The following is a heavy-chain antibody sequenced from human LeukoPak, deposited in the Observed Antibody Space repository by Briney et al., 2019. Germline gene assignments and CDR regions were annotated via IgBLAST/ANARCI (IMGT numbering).Heavy chain of an antibody. CDR1: GFTFSTYW. D-gene: IGHD3-22*01. CDR2: MDLDGTEK. Sequence: GGSLRLSCAASGFTFSTYWMSWVRQAPGKGLEWVANMDLDGTEKNYVDSVKGRFTISRDNAKNLLYVQMNSLRAEDTAVYYCARASFWFDDSGYYFDYWGQGSLVTVSS. CDR3: ARASFWFDDSGYYFDY. V-gene: IGHV3-7*05. J-gene: IGHJ4*02.